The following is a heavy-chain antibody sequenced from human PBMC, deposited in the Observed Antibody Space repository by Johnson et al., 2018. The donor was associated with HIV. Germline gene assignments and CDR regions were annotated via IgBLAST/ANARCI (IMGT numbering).Heavy chain of an antibody. Sequence: VQLVESGGGVVQPGRSLRLSCAASGFTFSSYAMHWVRQAPGKGLEWVAVISYDGSNKYYADSVKGRFTISRDNSKNTLYLQMNSLRAEDTAVYYCARDRMITCGDGRGGAFDIWGQGTMVTVSS. J-gene: IGHJ3*02. D-gene: IGHD3-16*01. CDR1: GFTFSSYA. V-gene: IGHV3-30-3*01. CDR2: ISYDGSNK. CDR3: ARDRMITCGDGRGGAFDI.